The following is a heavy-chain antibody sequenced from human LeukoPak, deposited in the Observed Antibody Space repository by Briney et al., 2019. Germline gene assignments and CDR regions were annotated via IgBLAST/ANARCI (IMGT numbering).Heavy chain of an antibody. Sequence: ASVKVSCKASGYTFTGYYMHWVRQAPGQGLEWMGWINPNSGGTNYAQKFQGRVTMTRDTSISTAYMELSRLRSDDTAVYYCARDRETGTNGRFDPWGQGTLVTVSS. CDR3: ARDRETGTNGRFDP. CDR2: INPNSGGT. CDR1: GYTFTGYY. V-gene: IGHV1-2*02. D-gene: IGHD1-7*01. J-gene: IGHJ5*02.